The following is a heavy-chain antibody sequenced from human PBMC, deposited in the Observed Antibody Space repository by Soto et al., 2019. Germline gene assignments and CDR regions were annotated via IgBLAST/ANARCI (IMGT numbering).Heavy chain of an antibody. Sequence: EVRLVETGGDLIQPGGSLRLSCAASGFIVSGNYMSWVRQAPGKGLEWVSVIYSGGSTYYADSVKDRFTISRDNSKNTLYLQMNSLRADDTAVYYCARDGGIAEDGMDVWGQGPTVTVSS. D-gene: IGHD6-13*01. V-gene: IGHV3-53*02. CDR2: IYSGGST. CDR3: ARDGGIAEDGMDV. CDR1: GFIVSGNY. J-gene: IGHJ6*02.